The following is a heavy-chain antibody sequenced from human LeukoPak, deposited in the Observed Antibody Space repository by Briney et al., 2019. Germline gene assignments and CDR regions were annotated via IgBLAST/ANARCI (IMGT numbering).Heavy chain of an antibody. V-gene: IGHV1-69*13. CDR1: GGTFSSYA. CDR2: IIPIFGTA. D-gene: IGHD4-11*01. Sequence: SVKVSCKASGGTFSSYAISWVRQAPGQGLEWMGGIIPIFGTANYAQKFQGRVTITADESTSTAYMELSSLRSEDTAVYSCAKSRSNFETDAFDIWGQGTLVTVSS. J-gene: IGHJ3*02. CDR3: AKSRSNFETDAFDI.